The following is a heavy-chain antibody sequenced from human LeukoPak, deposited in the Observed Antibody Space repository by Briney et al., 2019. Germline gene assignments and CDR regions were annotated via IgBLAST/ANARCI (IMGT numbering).Heavy chain of an antibody. Sequence: GGSLRLSCAASGFTFSNAWMSWVRQAPGKGLEWVGRIKSKTDGGTTDYDAPVKGRFIISRDDSKNTLYLQINSLKTEDTAVYYCTTPMITFGGVIVMEDYWGQGTLVTVSS. CDR2: IKSKTDGGTT. CDR1: GFTFSNAW. D-gene: IGHD3-16*02. CDR3: TTPMITFGGVIVMEDY. V-gene: IGHV3-15*01. J-gene: IGHJ4*02.